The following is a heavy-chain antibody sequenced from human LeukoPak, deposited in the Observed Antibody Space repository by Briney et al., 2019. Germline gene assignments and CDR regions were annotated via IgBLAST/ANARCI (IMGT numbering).Heavy chain of an antibody. V-gene: IGHV4-61*02. CDR1: GGSISSGSYY. D-gene: IGHD1-26*01. J-gene: IGHJ5*02. CDR2: IYTSGST. Sequence: SQTLSLTCTVSGGSISSGSYYWSWIRQPAGKGLEWIGRIYTSGSTNYNPSLKSRVTISVDTSKNQFSLKLSSVTAADTAVYYCARTVGATTSWFDPWGQGTLVTVSS. CDR3: ARTVGATTSWFDP.